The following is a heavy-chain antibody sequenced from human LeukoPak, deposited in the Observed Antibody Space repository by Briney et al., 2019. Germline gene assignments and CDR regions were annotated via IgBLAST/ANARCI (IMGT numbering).Heavy chain of an antibody. CDR1: GGSFSGYY. Sequence: SETLSLTCAAYGGSFSGYYWSWIRQPPGKGLEWIGEINHSGSTNYNPSLKSRVTISVDTSKNQFSLKLSSVTAADTAVYYCARNGPWFGELSVDYWGQGTLVTVSS. J-gene: IGHJ4*02. CDR3: ARNGPWFGELSVDY. CDR2: INHSGST. V-gene: IGHV4-34*01. D-gene: IGHD3-10*01.